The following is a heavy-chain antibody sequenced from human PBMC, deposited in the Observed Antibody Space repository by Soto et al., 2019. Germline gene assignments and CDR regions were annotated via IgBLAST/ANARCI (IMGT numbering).Heavy chain of an antibody. D-gene: IGHD3-16*01. Sequence: PSETLSLTCTVSGGSISSYYWSWIRQPPGKGLEWIGYIYYSGSTNYNPSLKSRVTISVDTSKNQFSLKLSSVTAADTAVYYCARKMGEKLGAQPARYQDNYYYYMDVWGKGTTVTVSS. J-gene: IGHJ6*03. CDR3: ARKMGEKLGAQPARYQDNYYYYMDV. CDR1: GGSISSYY. V-gene: IGHV4-59*01. CDR2: IYYSGST.